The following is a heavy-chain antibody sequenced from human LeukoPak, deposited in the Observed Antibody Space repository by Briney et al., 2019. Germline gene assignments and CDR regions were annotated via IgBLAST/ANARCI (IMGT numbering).Heavy chain of an antibody. CDR1: GYTFIDYY. J-gene: IGHJ6*02. V-gene: IGHV1-2*02. CDR3: AGGISTRHFYYGMDV. Sequence: GASVKVSRKASGYTFIDYYIHWVRQAPGQGLEWMGWINPNNGGTNSAQKFQGRVTMTRDTSSSTAYMELSRLRSDDTAVYYCAGGISTRHFYYGMDVWGQRTTVTVSS. CDR2: INPNNGGT.